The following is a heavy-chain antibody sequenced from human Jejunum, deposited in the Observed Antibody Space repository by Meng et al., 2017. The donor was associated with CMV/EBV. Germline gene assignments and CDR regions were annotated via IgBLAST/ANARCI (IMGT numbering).Heavy chain of an antibody. CDR1: GASISGSTYY. J-gene: IGHJ4*02. CDR2: IYYSGST. CDR3: ARMTYSSSPVD. D-gene: IGHD6-6*01. V-gene: IGHV4-39*07. Sequence: LELWESGPGLAKPSATLSLTCTVSGASISGSTYYWGWIRQPPGKGLEWIGNIYYSGSTYYTPSLKSRVSISVDTSTNQFSLRLSSVTAADTAVYYCARMTYSSSPVDWGQGTLVTVSS.